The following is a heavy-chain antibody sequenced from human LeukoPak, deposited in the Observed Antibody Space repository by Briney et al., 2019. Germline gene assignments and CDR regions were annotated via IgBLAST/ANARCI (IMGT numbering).Heavy chain of an antibody. Sequence: GGSLRLSCAASGFTFSSYSMNWVRQAPGMGLEWVSSISSSSYIYYADSVKGRFTISRDNAKNSLYLQMNSLRAEDTAVYYCARGGRVTVTPFDYWGQGTLVTVSS. CDR2: ISSSSYI. CDR3: ARGGRVTVTPFDY. V-gene: IGHV3-21*01. J-gene: IGHJ4*02. CDR1: GFTFSSYS. D-gene: IGHD4-17*01.